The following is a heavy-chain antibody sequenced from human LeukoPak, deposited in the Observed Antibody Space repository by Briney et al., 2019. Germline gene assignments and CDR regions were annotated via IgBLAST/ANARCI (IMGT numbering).Heavy chain of an antibody. CDR3: AKGNNSLSFNFDY. V-gene: IGHV3-43*02. J-gene: IGHJ4*02. CDR1: GFTFDDYA. CDR2: MSGDGSTT. Sequence: GGSLRLSCAASGFTFDDYAMHWVRQPPGKGLEWVSLMSGDGSTTDYADSVEGRFTISRDNSKNSLYLQMSSLRVEDTAFYYCAKGNNSLSFNFDYWGQGTLVTVSS. D-gene: IGHD2/OR15-2a*01.